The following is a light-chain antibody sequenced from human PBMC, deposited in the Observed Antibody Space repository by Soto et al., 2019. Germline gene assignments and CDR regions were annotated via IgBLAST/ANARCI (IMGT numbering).Light chain of an antibody. CDR1: SSNIGAGYD. CDR2: GNS. J-gene: IGLJ3*02. CDR3: QSYDISLTTWV. Sequence: QSVLTQPPSVSGAPRQRVTISCTGSSSNIGAGYDVHWYQQLPGTAPKLLIYGNSNRPSGVPDRFSGSKPGASASLAITGLQAEDEADYYCQSYDISLTTWVFGGGTQLTVL. V-gene: IGLV1-40*01.